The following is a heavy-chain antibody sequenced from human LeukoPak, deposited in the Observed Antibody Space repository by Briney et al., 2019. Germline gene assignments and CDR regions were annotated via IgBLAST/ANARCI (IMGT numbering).Heavy chain of an antibody. Sequence: ETLSLTCTVSGGSISSYYWSWIRQPPGKGLEWVSSITSSSSYIYYTDSAKGRFTISRDNAKNSLFLQMNSLRAEDTAVYYCARVLSGTLTFDHWGQGTLVAVSS. V-gene: IGHV3-21*01. CDR2: ITSSSSYI. CDR1: GGSISSYY. CDR3: ARVLSGTLTFDH. J-gene: IGHJ4*02. D-gene: IGHD3-9*01.